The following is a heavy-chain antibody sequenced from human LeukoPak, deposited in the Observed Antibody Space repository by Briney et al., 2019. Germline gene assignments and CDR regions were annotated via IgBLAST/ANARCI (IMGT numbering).Heavy chain of an antibody. Sequence: GRSLRLSCAASGFTFSSYGMHWVRQAPGKGLEWVAVIWYDGGNKYYADSVKGRFTISRDNSKNTLYLQMNSLRAEDTAVYYCARDPGNSSGYYFDYWGQGTLDTVSS. D-gene: IGHD3-22*01. J-gene: IGHJ4*02. CDR2: IWYDGGNK. CDR3: ARDPGNSSGYYFDY. V-gene: IGHV3-33*01. CDR1: GFTFSSYG.